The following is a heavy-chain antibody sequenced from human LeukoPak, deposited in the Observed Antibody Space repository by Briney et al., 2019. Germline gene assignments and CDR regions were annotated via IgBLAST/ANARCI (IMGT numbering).Heavy chain of an antibody. J-gene: IGHJ4*02. Sequence: GGSLRLSCAASGFTFSSYAMSWVRQAPGKGLEWVSAISGSGDSTYYADSVKGRFTISRDNSKNTLYLQMNSLRAEDTAVYYCAKDSYYYDSSGYYGGIYYFDYWGQGTLVTVSS. CDR3: AKDSYYYDSSGYYGGIYYFDY. CDR2: ISGSGDST. D-gene: IGHD3-22*01. CDR1: GFTFSSYA. V-gene: IGHV3-23*01.